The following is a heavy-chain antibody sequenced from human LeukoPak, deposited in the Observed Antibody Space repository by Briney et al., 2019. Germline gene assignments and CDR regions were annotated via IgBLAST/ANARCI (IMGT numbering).Heavy chain of an antibody. CDR1: GGSFSGYY. V-gene: IGHV4-34*01. Sequence: SETLSLTCAVYGGSFSGYYWSWIRQPPGKGLEWIGEINHSGSTNYNPSLKSRVTISVDTSKNQFSLELSSVTAADTAVYFCTCGYSYGLFDYWGQGTLVTVSS. J-gene: IGHJ4*02. CDR2: INHSGST. D-gene: IGHD5-18*01. CDR3: TCGYSYGLFDY.